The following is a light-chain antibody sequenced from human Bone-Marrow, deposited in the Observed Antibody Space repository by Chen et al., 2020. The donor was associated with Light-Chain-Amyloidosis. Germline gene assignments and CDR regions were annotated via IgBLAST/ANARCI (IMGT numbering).Light chain of an antibody. J-gene: IGKJ5*01. CDR1: QSLLYSNGNNY. Sequence: DIVMTQSPLSLPITPGEPASISCRSSQSLLYSNGNNYLDWYLQKPGQSPQLLIYLGSNRASGVPDRFSGSGSGTDFTLKISRVEAEDVGIYYCMQVAQTPITFGQGTRLDIK. V-gene: IGKV2-28*01. CDR2: LGS. CDR3: MQVAQTPIT.